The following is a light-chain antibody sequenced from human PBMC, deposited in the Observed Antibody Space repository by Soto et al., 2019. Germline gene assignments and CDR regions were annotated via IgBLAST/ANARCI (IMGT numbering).Light chain of an antibody. V-gene: IGLV2-14*01. CDR2: EVS. J-gene: IGLJ3*02. CDR3: ASYTVRKSWV. Sequence: QSVLTQPASVSGSPGQSITISCTGASSDVGGYNYVSWYQQHPGKAPKLMIYEVSNRPSGVSNRFSGSKSGNTASLTISGLQPEDEADYYCASYTVRKSWVFGGGTKLTVL. CDR1: SSDVGGYNY.